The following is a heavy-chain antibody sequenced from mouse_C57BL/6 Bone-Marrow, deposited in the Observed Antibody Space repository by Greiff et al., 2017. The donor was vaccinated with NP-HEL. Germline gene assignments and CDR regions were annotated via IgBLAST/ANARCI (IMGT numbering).Heavy chain of an antibody. CDR3: ARGATVFDY. Sequence: QVQLKQPGAELVKPGASVKMSCKASGYTFTSYWITWVKQRPGQGLEWIGDIYPGSGSTNYNEKFKSKATLTVDTPSSTAYMQLSSLTSEDSAVYYCARGATVFDYWGQGTTLTVSS. V-gene: IGHV1-55*01. J-gene: IGHJ2*01. CDR2: IYPGSGST. CDR1: GYTFTSYW. D-gene: IGHD1-1*01.